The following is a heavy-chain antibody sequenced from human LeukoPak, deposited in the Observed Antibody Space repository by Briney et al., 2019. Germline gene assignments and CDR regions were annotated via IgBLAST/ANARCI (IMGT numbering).Heavy chain of an antibody. CDR3: ATDKNYFDY. CDR1: GFTFTNAW. J-gene: IGHJ4*02. D-gene: IGHD2/OR15-2a*01. Sequence: GGSLRLSCAASGFTFTNAWMSWVRRAPGKGLEWVGRIKTKADGGTTDYSAPVKGRFTISRDDSKNTLYLEMNSLKIEDTAVYYCATDKNYFDYWGQGTLVTVSS. V-gene: IGHV3-15*01. CDR2: IKTKADGGTT.